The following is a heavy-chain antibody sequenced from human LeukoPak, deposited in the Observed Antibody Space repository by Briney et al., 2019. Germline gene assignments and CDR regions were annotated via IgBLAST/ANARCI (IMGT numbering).Heavy chain of an antibody. D-gene: IGHD2-21*02. CDR2: IYYSGST. CDR3: ARESVTRYYDY. V-gene: IGHV4-59*11. Sequence: PSETLSLTCTVSGGSISSHYWSWLRQPPGKGLEWIGYIYYSGSTNYNPSLKSRVNISVDTSKNQFSLKPSSVTAADTAVYYCARESVTRYYDYWGQGTLVTVSS. J-gene: IGHJ4*02. CDR1: GGSISSHY.